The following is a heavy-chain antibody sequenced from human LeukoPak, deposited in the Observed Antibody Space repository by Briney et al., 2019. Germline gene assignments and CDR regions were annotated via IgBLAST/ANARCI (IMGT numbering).Heavy chain of an antibody. J-gene: IGHJ4*02. CDR2: IYTSGST. CDR3: ARDIDSSSSGSLN. CDR1: GGSISSYY. Sequence: SETLSLTCTVSGGSISSYYWSWIRQPAGKGLEWIGRIYTSGSTDYNPSLKSRVTISVDKSKNQFSLKLSSVTAADTAVYYCARDIDSSSSGSLNWGQGTLVTVSS. V-gene: IGHV4-4*07. D-gene: IGHD6-6*01.